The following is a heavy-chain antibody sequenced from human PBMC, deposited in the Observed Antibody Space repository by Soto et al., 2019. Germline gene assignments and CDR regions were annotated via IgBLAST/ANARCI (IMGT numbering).Heavy chain of an antibody. CDR1: GGSMSGYY. V-gene: IGHV4-59*01. J-gene: IGHJ4*02. Sequence: PSETLSLTCRVSGGSMSGYYCSWIRQAPGKGLEWIGYVYYTGSTNYNPSLQSRVTISVDTSNKQFSLSLRLVTAADTAAYFCARRIAVPSSHIDHWGQGIQVTVSS. CDR3: ARRIAVPSSHIDH. CDR2: VYYTGST. D-gene: IGHD6-19*01.